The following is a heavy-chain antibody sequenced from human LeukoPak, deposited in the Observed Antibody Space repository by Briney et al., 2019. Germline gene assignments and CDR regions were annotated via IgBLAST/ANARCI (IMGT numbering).Heavy chain of an antibody. CDR3: ARDAYGSGSYSYFDY. Sequence: GGSRRLSCAASGFTFSSYAMHWVRQAPGKGLEWVAVISYDGSNKYYADSVKGRFTISRDNSKNTLYLQMNSLRAEDTAVYYCARDAYGSGSYSYFDYWGQGTLVTVSS. J-gene: IGHJ4*02. CDR1: GFTFSSYA. CDR2: ISYDGSNK. V-gene: IGHV3-30*04. D-gene: IGHD3-10*01.